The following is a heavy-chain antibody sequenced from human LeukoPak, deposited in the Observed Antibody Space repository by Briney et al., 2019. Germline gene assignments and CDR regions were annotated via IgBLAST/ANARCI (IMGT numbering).Heavy chain of an antibody. Sequence: GGSLRLSCAASEFTFSSYAMSWVRQAPGKGLEWVSSISANGGSTYYADSVKGRFTISRDNSKNTLYLQMNSLRAEDTAVYYCAKDSLYGSGSLTYYFDYWGQGTLVTVSS. D-gene: IGHD3-10*01. CDR3: AKDSLYGSGSLTYYFDY. CDR2: ISANGGST. CDR1: EFTFSSYA. V-gene: IGHV3-23*01. J-gene: IGHJ4*02.